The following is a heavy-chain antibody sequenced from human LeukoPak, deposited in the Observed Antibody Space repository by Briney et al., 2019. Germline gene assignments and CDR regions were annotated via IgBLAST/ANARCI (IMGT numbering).Heavy chain of an antibody. CDR1: GGTFSSYA. Sequence: SVKVSCRASGGTFSSYAISWVRQAPGQGLEWMGGIIPIFGTANYAQKFQGRVTITADESTSTAYMELSSLGSEDTAVYYCARGETPYGDYTDTYYFDYWGQGTLVTVSS. CDR2: IIPIFGTA. J-gene: IGHJ4*02. D-gene: IGHD4-17*01. CDR3: ARGETPYGDYTDTYYFDY. V-gene: IGHV1-69*13.